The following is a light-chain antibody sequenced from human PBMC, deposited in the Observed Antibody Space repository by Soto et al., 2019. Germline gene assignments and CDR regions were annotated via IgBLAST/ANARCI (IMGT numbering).Light chain of an antibody. J-gene: IGLJ2*01. CDR2: EVS. CDR3: SSYAGNSNLV. CDR1: SSDVGGYND. V-gene: IGLV2-8*01. Sequence: QSALAQPPSASGSPGRSVTISCTGTSSDVGGYNDVSWYQQHPGKAPKLMIYEVSKRPSGVPARFSGSKSGNTASLTVSGLQAEDEADYYCSSYAGNSNLVFGGGTKLTVL.